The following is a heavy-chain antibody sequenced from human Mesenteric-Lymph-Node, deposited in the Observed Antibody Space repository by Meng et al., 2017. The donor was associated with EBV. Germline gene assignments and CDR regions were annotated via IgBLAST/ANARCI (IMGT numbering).Heavy chain of an antibody. J-gene: IGHJ4*02. Sequence: VRLQESGPGLVKPSGTLSLTCAVSGASSFTSNWWSWVRQTPGKGLEWIGEVFHSGSTNYNPSLKSRVTISVDKSKNQFSLEVTSVTAADAAVYYCVRGLGGSGNYYFDYWGQGTLVTVSS. CDR1: GASSFTSNW. V-gene: IGHV4-4*02. CDR2: VFHSGST. CDR3: VRGLGGSGNYYFDY. D-gene: IGHD3-10*01.